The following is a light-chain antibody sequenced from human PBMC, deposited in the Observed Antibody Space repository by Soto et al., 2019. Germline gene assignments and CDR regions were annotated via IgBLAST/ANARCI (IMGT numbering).Light chain of an antibody. Sequence: DIQMTQSPSSLSASVGDTISITCRSIQTISKSLTWYQQRPGKAPKLLIYGASTLHNGVPPRFSGLGSGTHFTLTITTPQPEDAATYYCQQSYSVPYTFGQVTKVAIK. CDR3: QQSYSVPYT. V-gene: IGKV1-39*01. J-gene: IGKJ2*01. CDR1: QTISKS. CDR2: GAS.